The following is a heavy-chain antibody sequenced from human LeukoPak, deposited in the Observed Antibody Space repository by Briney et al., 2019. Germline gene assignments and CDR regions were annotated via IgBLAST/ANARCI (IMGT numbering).Heavy chain of an antibody. CDR1: GGSISSYY. CDR2: IYTSGST. Sequence: SETLSLTCTVSGGSISSYYWSWIRQPAGKGLEWIGRIYTSGSTNYNPSLKSRVTMSVDTSKNQSSLKLSSVTAADTAVYYCARDAGYDFWSGYYLGVNWFDPWAREPWSPSPQ. CDR3: ARDAGYDFWSGYYLGVNWFDP. D-gene: IGHD3-3*01. V-gene: IGHV4-4*07. J-gene: IGHJ5*02.